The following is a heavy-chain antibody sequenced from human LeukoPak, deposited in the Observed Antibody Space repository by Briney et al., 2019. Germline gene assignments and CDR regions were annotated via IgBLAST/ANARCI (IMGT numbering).Heavy chain of an antibody. CDR1: GYSITTGYY. CDR2: IYTTGST. J-gene: IGHJ4*02. D-gene: IGHD5-18*01. V-gene: IGHV4-38-2*02. Sequence: SSETLSLTCTVSGYSITTGYYWGWIRQPPGKGLEWIGSIYTTGSTFYNPSLKSRVTISVDPSKNQFSLKLTSVTAADTAVYYCARETFYNYGPSDHWGQGTLVTVSS. CDR3: ARETFYNYGPSDH.